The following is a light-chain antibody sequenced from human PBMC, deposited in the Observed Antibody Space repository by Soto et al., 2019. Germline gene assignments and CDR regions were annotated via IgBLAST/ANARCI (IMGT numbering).Light chain of an antibody. V-gene: IGKV1-5*03. Sequence: ERVTVTCRASQSISSWLAWYQQKPGKAPKLLINKASSLESGVPSRFSGSGSGTEFTLTISSLQPDDFATYYCQQYKSHRRTFGQ. CDR1: QSISSW. CDR2: KAS. CDR3: QQYKSHRRT. J-gene: IGKJ1*01.